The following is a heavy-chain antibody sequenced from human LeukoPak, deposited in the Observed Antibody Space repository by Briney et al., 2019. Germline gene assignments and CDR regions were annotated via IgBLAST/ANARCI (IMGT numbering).Heavy chain of an antibody. CDR1: GFTFSSYA. V-gene: IGHV3-23*01. CDR2: ISGSGGST. D-gene: IGHD5-12*01. CDR3: AKSGYSLDY. Sequence: GGSLRLSCAASGFTFSSYAMSWVRQAPGKGLEWVPAISGSGGSTYYADSVKGRYTISRDNSKNTLYLQMNSLSAEDTAVYYCAKSGYSLDYWGQGTLVTVSS. J-gene: IGHJ4*02.